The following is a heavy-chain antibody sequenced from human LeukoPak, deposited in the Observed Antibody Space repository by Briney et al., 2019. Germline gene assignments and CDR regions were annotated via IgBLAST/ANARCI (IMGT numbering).Heavy chain of an antibody. D-gene: IGHD2-8*01. J-gene: IGHJ6*02. Sequence: SVKVSCKASGGTFSSYTISWVRQAPAQGLEWMGRIIPILGIANYAQKFQGRVTITADKSTSTAYMELSSLRSEDTAVYYCAAQNCTNGVCYPYYGMDVWGQGTTVTVSS. V-gene: IGHV1-69*02. CDR3: AAQNCTNGVCYPYYGMDV. CDR1: GGTFSSYT. CDR2: IIPILGIA.